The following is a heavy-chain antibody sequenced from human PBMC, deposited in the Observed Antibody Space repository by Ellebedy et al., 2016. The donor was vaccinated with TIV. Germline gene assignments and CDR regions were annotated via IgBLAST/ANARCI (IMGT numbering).Heavy chain of an antibody. D-gene: IGHD5-18*01. Sequence: SETLSLXXTVSGGSVSSGSYYWSWIRQPPGKGLEWIGYIYYSGSTNYNPSLKSRVTISVDTSKNQFSLKLSSVTAADTAVYYCARVAGDSYGRYYYYYGMDVWGQGTTVTVSS. J-gene: IGHJ6*02. V-gene: IGHV4-61*01. CDR2: IYYSGST. CDR3: ARVAGDSYGRYYYYYGMDV. CDR1: GGSVSSGSYY.